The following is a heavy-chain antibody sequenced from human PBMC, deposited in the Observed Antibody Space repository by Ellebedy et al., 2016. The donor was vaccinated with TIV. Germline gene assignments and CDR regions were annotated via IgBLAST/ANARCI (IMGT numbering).Heavy chain of an antibody. CDR1: GFTVSSHY. CDR3: ARDDLLYFGSGSLFTYNGRDG. D-gene: IGHD3-10*01. CDR2: LYSDGST. V-gene: IGHV3-53*04. J-gene: IGHJ6*02. Sequence: GESLKISCAASGFTVSSHYMSWVRQAPGQGLECVSVLYSDGSTFYADSVKGRFTISSHISKNTLYLQMNNLRTEDTAVYYCARDDLLYFGSGSLFTYNGRDGWGQGTTVTVSS.